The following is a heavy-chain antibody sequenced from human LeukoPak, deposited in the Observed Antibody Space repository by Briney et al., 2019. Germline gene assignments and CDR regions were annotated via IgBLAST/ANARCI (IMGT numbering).Heavy chain of an antibody. D-gene: IGHD3-9*01. CDR3: ARDRNRDPYYDILTGYSPVGY. CDR1: GFTFSRYE. Sequence: AGGSLRLSCAASGFTFSRYEMNWVRQAPGKGLEWVSYISSSGSTIYYADSVKGRFTISRDNAKNSLYLQMNSLRAEDTAVYYCARDRNRDPYYDILTGYSPVGYWGQGTLVTVSS. J-gene: IGHJ4*02. CDR2: ISSSGSTI. V-gene: IGHV3-48*03.